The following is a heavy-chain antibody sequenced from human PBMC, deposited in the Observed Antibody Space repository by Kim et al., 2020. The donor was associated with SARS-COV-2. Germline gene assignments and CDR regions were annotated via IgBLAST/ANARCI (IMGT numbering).Heavy chain of an antibody. CDR1: GFTFSSYA. V-gene: IGHV3-23*03. CDR2: IYSGGTST. D-gene: IGHD1-1*01. Sequence: GGSLRLSCAASGFTFSSYAMSWVRQAPGKGLEWVSLIYSGGTSTYYADSVKGRFTISRDNSKNTLYLQMNSLRAEDTAVYYCAKVKKEATGTCFDYWGQGTLVTVSS. CDR3: AKVKKEATGTCFDY. J-gene: IGHJ4*02.